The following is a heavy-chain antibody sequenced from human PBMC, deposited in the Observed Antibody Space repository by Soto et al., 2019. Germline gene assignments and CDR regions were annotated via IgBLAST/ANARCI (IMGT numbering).Heavy chain of an antibody. J-gene: IGHJ6*02. CDR1: GGSFSGYY. CDR3: ARWGYRGGHYYYGMDV. V-gene: IGHV4-34*01. Sequence: SETLSLTCAVYGGSFSGYYWSWIRQPPGKGLEWIGEINHSGSTNYNPSLKSRVTISVDTSKNQFSLKLSSVTAADTAVYYCARWGYRGGHYYYGMDVWGQGTTVTVSS. CDR2: INHSGST. D-gene: IGHD5-18*01.